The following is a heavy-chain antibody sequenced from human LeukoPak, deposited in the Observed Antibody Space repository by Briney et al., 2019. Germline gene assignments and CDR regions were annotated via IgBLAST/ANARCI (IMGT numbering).Heavy chain of an antibody. D-gene: IGHD6-6*01. CDR3: AREGHSSSSKGYYYYMDV. V-gene: IGHV1-46*01. CDR1: GYTFTSYY. J-gene: IGHJ6*03. CDR2: INPSGGSS. Sequence: ASVTVSCKASGYTFTSYYMHWVRQAPGQGLEWMGIINPSGGSSSYAQRFQGRVTMTRHTSTSTVYMELSSLRSEDTAVYYCAREGHSSSSKGYYYYMDVWGKGTTVTVSS.